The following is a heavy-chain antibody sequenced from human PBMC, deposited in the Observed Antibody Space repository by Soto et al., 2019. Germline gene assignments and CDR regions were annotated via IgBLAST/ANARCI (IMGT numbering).Heavy chain of an antibody. J-gene: IGHJ5*02. D-gene: IGHD2-21*02. CDR3: ANFYGGNSAHSCTLDP. CDR2: ISSSGGST. Sequence: EVQLLESGGGLVQPGGSLRLSCAASGFTFSSYAMSWVRQAPGKGLEWVSTISSSGGSTHYADSVKGRFTISRDNSKNTLYLQMNSLRAEDTAVYYCANFYGGNSAHSCTLDPWGQGTLVTVSS. V-gene: IGHV3-23*01. CDR1: GFTFSSYA.